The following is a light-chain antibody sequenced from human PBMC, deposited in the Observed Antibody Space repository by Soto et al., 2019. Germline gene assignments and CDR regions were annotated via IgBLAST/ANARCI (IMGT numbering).Light chain of an antibody. CDR2: KAS. CDR3: QEYNHWHPVT. V-gene: IGKV1-5*03. J-gene: IGKJ4*01. Sequence: DIQMTQSPSTLSASVGDRVTITCRASQSISGWLACYQHKLGKAPKLLIYKASSLESGVPSRFSGSGSGTEFSLTISSLQSEDFAVYYCQEYNHWHPVTFGGGTKVDIK. CDR1: QSISGW.